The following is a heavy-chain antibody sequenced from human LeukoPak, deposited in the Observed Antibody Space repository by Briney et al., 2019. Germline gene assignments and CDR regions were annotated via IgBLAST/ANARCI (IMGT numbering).Heavy chain of an antibody. CDR3: AKDTPLCYFDY. Sequence: GGSLRLSCAASGFTFSSYGMHWIRQAPGKGLEWVAFIRNDGSIIYNADSVKGRFTIPRDNSKNTLYLQMNSLRADDTAVYYCAKDTPLCYFDYWGQGTLVTVSS. V-gene: IGHV3-30*02. CDR2: IRNDGSII. D-gene: IGHD3-16*01. CDR1: GFTFSSYG. J-gene: IGHJ4*02.